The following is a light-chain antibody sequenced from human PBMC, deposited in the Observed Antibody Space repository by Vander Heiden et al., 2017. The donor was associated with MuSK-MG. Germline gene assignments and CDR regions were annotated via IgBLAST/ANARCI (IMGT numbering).Light chain of an antibody. CDR2: YDS. J-gene: IGLJ2*01. V-gene: IGLV3-21*04. CDR3: QVWDSSSDHVV. Sequence: SYVLPQPPSVSVAPGRTARITCAGNNIGSKSVHWYQQKPVQAPLLVIYYDSDGPAGSRERFSGSNSGNTATLTISRGEAGDEDDYYCQVWDSSSDHVVFGGGTKLTVL. CDR1: NIGSKS.